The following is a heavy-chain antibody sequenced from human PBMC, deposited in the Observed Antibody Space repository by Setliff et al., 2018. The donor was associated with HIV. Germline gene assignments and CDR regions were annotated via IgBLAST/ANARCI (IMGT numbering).Heavy chain of an antibody. CDR3: VTSSSWSSRLNF. J-gene: IGHJ4*02. D-gene: IGHD2-2*01. CDR2: IYHSEYT. CDR1: GGPLTDHY. Sequence: SETLSLTCAVHGGPLTDHYWNWIRQSPGKGLEWIGEIYHSEYTNYNPSLKSRVTISVDTSKNQFSLKLTSVTAADTAVYYCVTSSSWSSRLNFWGPGMLVTVSS. V-gene: IGHV4-34*01.